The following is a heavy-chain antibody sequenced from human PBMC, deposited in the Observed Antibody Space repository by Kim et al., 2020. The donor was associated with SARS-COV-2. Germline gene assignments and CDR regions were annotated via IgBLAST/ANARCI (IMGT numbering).Heavy chain of an antibody. Sequence: GGSLRLSCTASGFTFGDYAMSWFRQAPGKGLEWVGFIRSKAYGGTTEYAASVKGRFTISRDDSKSIAYLQMNSLKTEDTAVYYCTRVSMWESTISDWLLYPTHFDYWGQGTLVTVSS. V-gene: IGHV3-49*03. J-gene: IGHJ4*02. CDR2: IRSKAYGGTT. D-gene: IGHD3-3*01. CDR1: GFTFGDYA. CDR3: TRVSMWESTISDWLLYPTHFDY.